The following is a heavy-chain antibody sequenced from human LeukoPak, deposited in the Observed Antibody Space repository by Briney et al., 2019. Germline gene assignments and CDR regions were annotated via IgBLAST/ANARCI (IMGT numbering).Heavy chain of an antibody. V-gene: IGHV4-34*01. J-gene: IGHJ6*03. D-gene: IGHD3-10*01. CDR2: INHSGST. Sequence: PSETLSLTCAVYGGSFSGYYWSWIRQPPGKGLEWIGEINHSGSTNYNPSLKSRVTISVDTSKNQFSLKPSSVTAADTAVYYCARARITMVRGVVYYYYYMDVWGKGTTVTVS. CDR1: GGSFSGYY. CDR3: ARARITMVRGVVYYYYYMDV.